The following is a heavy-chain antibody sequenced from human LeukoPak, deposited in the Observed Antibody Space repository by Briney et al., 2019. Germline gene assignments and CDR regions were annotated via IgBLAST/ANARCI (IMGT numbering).Heavy chain of an antibody. J-gene: IGHJ4*02. V-gene: IGHV1-18*01. D-gene: IGHD3-10*01. CDR2: SAYSGNT. CDR1: GYTFTNYG. Sequence: GASVKVSCKASGYTFTNYGFNWVRQAPGQGLEWMGNSAYSGNTNYAQKFQDRVTMTTDTSTSTAYMELRSLRSDDTAAYYCARYNSMFRGVTTSDYWGQGTLVTVSS. CDR3: ARYNSMFRGVTTSDY.